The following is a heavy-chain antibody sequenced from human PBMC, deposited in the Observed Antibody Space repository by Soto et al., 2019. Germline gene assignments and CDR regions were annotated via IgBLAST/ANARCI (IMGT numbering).Heavy chain of an antibody. D-gene: IGHD3-16*02. V-gene: IGHV3-48*02. CDR1: GFTFRSYS. J-gene: IGHJ6*02. Sequence: EVQLVESGGGLVQPGGSLRLSCAASGFTFRSYSMNWVRQAPGKGLEWVSYISSSSSTIYYADSVKGRFTISRDNAKNSLYLQMNSLRDEDTAVYYCARDYQSGSDYGMDVWGQGTTVTVSS. CDR3: ARDYQSGSDYGMDV. CDR2: ISSSSSTI.